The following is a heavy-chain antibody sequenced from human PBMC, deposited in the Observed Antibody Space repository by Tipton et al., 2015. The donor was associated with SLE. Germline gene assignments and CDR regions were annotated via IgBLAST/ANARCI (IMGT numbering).Heavy chain of an antibody. Sequence: TLSLTCTVSGGSFGSGGYYWTWVRQSAGKGLEFIGRISSSGSTNYNPSLKSRVTISIDTSKNQFSLKLSSVTAADTAVYYCARVRRDSSSWGLDYWGQGTLLTVSS. CDR3: ARVRRDSSSWGLDY. J-gene: IGHJ4*02. CDR1: GGSFGSGGYY. D-gene: IGHD6-13*01. CDR2: ISSSGST. V-gene: IGHV4-61*02.